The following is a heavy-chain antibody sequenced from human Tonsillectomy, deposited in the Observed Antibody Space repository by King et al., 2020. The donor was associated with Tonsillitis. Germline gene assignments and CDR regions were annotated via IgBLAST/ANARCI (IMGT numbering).Heavy chain of an antibody. CDR1: GFMFSSYA. J-gene: IGHJ4*02. CDR3: AKGRLGNDVGYFDY. V-gene: IGHV3-23*04. D-gene: IGHD1-1*01. CDR2: ISGSGGST. Sequence: VQLVESGGGLVQRGGSLRLSCAASGFMFSSYAMSWVRQAPGKGLEWVSAISGSGGSTYYADSVKGRFTISRDNSKNTLYLQMNSLRAGDTAVYYCAKGRLGNDVGYFDYWGQGTLVTVSS.